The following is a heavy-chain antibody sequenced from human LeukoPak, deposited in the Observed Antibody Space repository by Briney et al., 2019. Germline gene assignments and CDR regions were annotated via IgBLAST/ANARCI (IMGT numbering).Heavy chain of an antibody. D-gene: IGHD5-24*01. CDR2: ISSSSSTI. CDR1: GFSFSTYS. Sequence: GGSLRLSCTASGFSFSTYSMNWVRQAPGKGLEWVSYISSSSSTIYYADSVKGRFTISRDNAKNSLYLQMNSLRDEDTAMYYCARASFQRWLQLGGDWGQGALVTVSS. V-gene: IGHV3-48*02. J-gene: IGHJ4*02. CDR3: ARASFQRWLQLGGD.